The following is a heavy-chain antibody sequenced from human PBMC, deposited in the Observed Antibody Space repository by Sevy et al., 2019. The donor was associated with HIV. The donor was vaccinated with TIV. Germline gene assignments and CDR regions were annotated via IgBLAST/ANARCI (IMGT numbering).Heavy chain of an antibody. CDR2: IKPDGSES. CDR3: ARDVGGGYFDY. Sequence: GESLKISCVASGFTFNNFWMAWVRRAPGKGLEWFANIKPDGSESNHVGSVKGRFTISRDNAKNSLYLQMNSLTAEDTAVYYCARDVGGGYFDYWGQGTLVTVSS. J-gene: IGHJ4*01. D-gene: IGHD3-16*01. V-gene: IGHV3-7*03. CDR1: GFTFNNFW.